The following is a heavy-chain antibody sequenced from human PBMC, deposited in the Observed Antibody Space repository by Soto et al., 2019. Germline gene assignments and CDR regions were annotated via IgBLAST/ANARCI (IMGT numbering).Heavy chain of an antibody. Sequence: QVQLVQSGAEVKKPGSSVKVSCKASGGTFSSYTISWVRQAPGQGREWMGRIIPILGIANYAQKFQGRVTITADKSTSTAYMELSSLRSEDTAVYYCARDCSGGSCPGDYFDYWGQGTLVTVSS. D-gene: IGHD2-15*01. CDR3: ARDCSGGSCPGDYFDY. V-gene: IGHV1-69*02. J-gene: IGHJ4*02. CDR1: GGTFSSYT. CDR2: IIPILGIA.